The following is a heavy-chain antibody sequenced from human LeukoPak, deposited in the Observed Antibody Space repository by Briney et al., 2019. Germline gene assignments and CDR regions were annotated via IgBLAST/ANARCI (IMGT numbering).Heavy chain of an antibody. CDR2: IYHSGGT. D-gene: IGHD3-10*01. V-gene: IGHV4-59*08. CDR3: ARHVGFITMVRGVINNNWFDP. Sequence: PSETLSLTCTVSGGSISTYYWSWIRQPPGKGLEWIGEIYHSGGTNYNPSLKSRVTISLDTSRNQFSLKLNSVTAADTAVYYCARHVGFITMVRGVINNNWFDPWGQGTLVTVSS. J-gene: IGHJ5*02. CDR1: GGSISTYY.